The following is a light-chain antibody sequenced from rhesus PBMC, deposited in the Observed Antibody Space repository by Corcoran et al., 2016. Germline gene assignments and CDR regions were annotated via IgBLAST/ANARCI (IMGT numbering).Light chain of an antibody. J-gene: IGKJ1*01. CDR2: KAS. V-gene: IGKV1-74*01. Sequence: DIQMTQSPSSLSASVGDRVTITCRASENVNNYLNWYQQKPGKAPKLLNYKASTLQRGVPSRFSGCGSGTDYTFTISSLLPEDVATYYCQHGYSTPWTFGQGTKVEIK. CDR1: ENVNNY. CDR3: QHGYSTPWT.